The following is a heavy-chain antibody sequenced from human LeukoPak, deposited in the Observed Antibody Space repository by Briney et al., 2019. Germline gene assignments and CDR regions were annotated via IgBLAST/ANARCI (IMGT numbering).Heavy chain of an antibody. J-gene: IGHJ5*02. V-gene: IGHV4-34*01. CDR2: INHSGST. Sequence: SSETLSLTCAVYGGSFSGYYWSWIRQPPGKGLEWIGEINHSGSTNYNPSLKSRVTISVDTSKNQFSLKLSSVTAADTAVYYCARSLWFGELLDWFDPWGRGTLVTVSS. D-gene: IGHD3-10*01. CDR3: ARSLWFGELLDWFDP. CDR1: GGSFSGYY.